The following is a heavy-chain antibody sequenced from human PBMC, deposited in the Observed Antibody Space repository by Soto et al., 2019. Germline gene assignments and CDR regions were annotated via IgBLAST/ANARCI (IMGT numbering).Heavy chain of an antibody. CDR1: GYTFTSYG. CDR3: ARVEYSSSSLDY. D-gene: IGHD6-6*01. Sequence: ASVKVSCKASGYTFTSYGISWVRQAPGQGLEWMGWISAYSGNTGYAQKFQGRVTMTRNTSISTAYMELSSLRSEDTAVYYCARVEYSSSSLDYWGQGTLVTVSS. CDR2: ISAYSGNT. V-gene: IGHV1-8*02. J-gene: IGHJ4*02.